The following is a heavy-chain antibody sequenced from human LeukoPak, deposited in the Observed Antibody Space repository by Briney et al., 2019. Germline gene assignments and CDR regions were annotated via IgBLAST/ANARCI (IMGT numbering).Heavy chain of an antibody. D-gene: IGHD1-7*01. CDR3: AREEFGTALFDL. CDR2: IYHNGST. J-gene: IGHJ5*02. CDR1: DASINSGAFF. V-gene: IGHV4-39*07. Sequence: PSGTLSLTCSVSDASINSGAFFWGWIRQSPGMGLQWIASIYHNGSTYYTPSLKSRLTMSLDMSKNHFSLRLKSVTAADTAVYYCAREEFGTALFDLWGQGTLVTVSS.